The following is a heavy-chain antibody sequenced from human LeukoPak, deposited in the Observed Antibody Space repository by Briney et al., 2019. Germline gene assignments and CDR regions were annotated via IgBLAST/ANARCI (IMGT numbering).Heavy chain of an antibody. V-gene: IGHV3-21*01. Sequence: GGSLRLSCAASGFTFSSYSMNWVRQAPGKGLEWVSSISSGSSYIYYADSVKGRFTISRDNAKNSLYLQMNSLRAEDTAVYYCARDDVAAVAGTLGAFDIWGQGTMVTVSS. D-gene: IGHD6-19*01. CDR1: GFTFSSYS. CDR3: ARDDVAAVAGTLGAFDI. J-gene: IGHJ3*02. CDR2: ISSGSSYI.